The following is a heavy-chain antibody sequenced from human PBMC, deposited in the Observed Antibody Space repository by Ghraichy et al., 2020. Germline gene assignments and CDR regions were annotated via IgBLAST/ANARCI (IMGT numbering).Heavy chain of an antibody. D-gene: IGHD5-24*01. Sequence: SETLSLTCAVYGGSFSGYYWSWIRQPPGKGLEWIGEINHSGSTNYNPSLKSRVTISVDTSKNQFSLKLSSVTAAVTAVYYCARPDGYLPPLKYWYFDLWGRGTLVTVSS. CDR3: ARPDGYLPPLKYWYFDL. J-gene: IGHJ2*01. CDR2: INHSGST. V-gene: IGHV4-34*01. CDR1: GGSFSGYY.